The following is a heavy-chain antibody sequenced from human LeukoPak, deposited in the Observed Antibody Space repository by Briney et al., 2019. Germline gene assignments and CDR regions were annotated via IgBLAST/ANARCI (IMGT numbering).Heavy chain of an antibody. CDR1: GDSVSSNSAA. CDR2: TYYRSKWYN. D-gene: IGHD1-26*01. V-gene: IGHV6-1*01. Sequence: SQTLSLTCAISGDSVSSNSAAWNWIRPSPSRDLEWLGRTYYRSKWYNDYAVSVKSRITINPDTSKNQFSLQLNSETPEDTAVYYCARDSDSGIYLYNWFDPWGQGTLVTVSS. CDR3: ARDSDSGIYLYNWFDP. J-gene: IGHJ5*02.